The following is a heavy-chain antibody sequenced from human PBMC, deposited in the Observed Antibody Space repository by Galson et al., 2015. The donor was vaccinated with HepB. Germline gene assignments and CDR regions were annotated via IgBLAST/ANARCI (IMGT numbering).Heavy chain of an antibody. CDR3: ARDMEKWLQKHAYYYGLDF. CDR1: GYTFTDYY. CDR2: VNPSNGGT. V-gene: IGHV1-2*04. Sequence: SVKVSCKASGYTFTDYYIHWVRQAPGQGLEWMGWVNPSNGGTNYAQKFRGWVTMTRDTSMYTAYLELSRLRSADTAVYYCARDMEKWLQKHAYYYGLDFWGQGTTVTVSS. J-gene: IGHJ6*02. D-gene: IGHD5-24*01.